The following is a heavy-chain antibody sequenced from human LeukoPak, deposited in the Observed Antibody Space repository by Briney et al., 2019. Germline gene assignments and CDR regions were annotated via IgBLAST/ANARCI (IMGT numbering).Heavy chain of an antibody. D-gene: IGHD2-15*01. J-gene: IGHJ4*02. CDR2: IRYDGSNK. V-gene: IGHV3-30*02. CDR3: AKDVGYCSGGSCYYFDY. CDR1: GFTFSSYG. Sequence: GGSLRLSCAASGFTFSSYGMHWVRQAPGKGLEWVAFIRYDGSNKYYADSVKGRFTISRDNSKNTLYLQMNGLRAEDTAVYYCAKDVGYCSGGSCYYFDYWGQGTLVTVSS.